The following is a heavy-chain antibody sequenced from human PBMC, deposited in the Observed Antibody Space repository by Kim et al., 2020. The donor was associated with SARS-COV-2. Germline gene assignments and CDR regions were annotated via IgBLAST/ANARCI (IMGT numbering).Heavy chain of an antibody. Sequence: SETLSLTCTVSGGSISSSSYYWGWIRQPPGKGLEWIGSIYYSGSTYYNPSLKSRVTISVDTSKNQFSLKLSSVTAADTAVYYCARLRYSSSSFSWFDPWGQGTLVTVSS. CDR1: GGSISSSSYY. V-gene: IGHV4-39*01. J-gene: IGHJ5*02. CDR3: ARLRYSSSSFSWFDP. CDR2: IYYSGST. D-gene: IGHD6-6*01.